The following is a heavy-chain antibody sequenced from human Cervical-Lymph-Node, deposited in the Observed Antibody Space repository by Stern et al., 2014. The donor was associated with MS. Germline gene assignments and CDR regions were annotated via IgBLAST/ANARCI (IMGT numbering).Heavy chain of an antibody. Sequence: VQLVESGPGLVQPSETLSLTCTVSGGSISSYYWSWIRQPPGKGLEWIGYIYYSGSTNYNPSLKSRVTISVDTSKNQFSLKLSSVTAADTAVYYCARDGMVRGVDLWGRGTLVTVSS. J-gene: IGHJ2*01. D-gene: IGHD3-10*01. CDR3: ARDGMVRGVDL. CDR2: IYYSGST. CDR1: GGSISSYY. V-gene: IGHV4-59*01.